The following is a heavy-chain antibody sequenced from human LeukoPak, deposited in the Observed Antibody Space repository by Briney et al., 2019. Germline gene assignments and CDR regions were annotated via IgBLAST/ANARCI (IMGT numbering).Heavy chain of an antibody. Sequence: PGGSLRLSCAASGFTFSNYAMTWVRQAPGKGLEWVSVIIASGSSTYYADSVKGRFTISRDNAKNSLYLQMNSLRAEDTAVYYCARDLAYYYDNFYDWGQGTLVTVSS. D-gene: IGHD3-22*01. CDR1: GFTFSNYA. CDR3: ARDLAYYYDNFYD. V-gene: IGHV3-23*01. CDR2: IIASGSST. J-gene: IGHJ4*02.